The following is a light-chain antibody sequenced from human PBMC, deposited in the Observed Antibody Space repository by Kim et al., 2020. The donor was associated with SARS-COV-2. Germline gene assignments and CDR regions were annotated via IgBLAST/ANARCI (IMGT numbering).Light chain of an antibody. Sequence: SYELTQPRSVSVALGQTARITCGGNNIGSKIVHWYQQKPGQAPVLVIYRDTNRPSGIPERFSGSKSGNTATLTISRAQAGDETDYYCQVWDSSTVAYVFGPGTKVTVL. CDR1: NIGSKI. CDR2: RDT. CDR3: QVWDSSTVAYV. J-gene: IGLJ1*01. V-gene: IGLV3-9*01.